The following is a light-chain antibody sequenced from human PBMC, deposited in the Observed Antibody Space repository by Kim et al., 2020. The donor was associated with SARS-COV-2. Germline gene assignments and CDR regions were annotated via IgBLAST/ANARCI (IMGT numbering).Light chain of an antibody. Sequence: VSPGEGGAPPRRASQTVSSDLAWFQAGPGQGPRLPFYGGSTRAPDIPPRFSGSGSGTEFTLSISRLRSEDFAVYFCQQYTRWPVTFGQGTKLEI. J-gene: IGKJ2*01. CDR1: QTVSSD. CDR2: GGS. V-gene: IGKV3-15*01. CDR3: QQYTRWPVT.